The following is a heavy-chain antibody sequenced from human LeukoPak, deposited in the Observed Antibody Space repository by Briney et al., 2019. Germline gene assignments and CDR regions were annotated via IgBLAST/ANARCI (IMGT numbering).Heavy chain of an antibody. CDR3: AKAAGTGLGAFDI. V-gene: IGHV3-9*03. D-gene: IGHD6-13*01. Sequence: PGGSLRLSCAASGFTFDDYAMHWVRQAPGKGLEWVSGISWNSGSIGYADSVKGRFTISRDNAKNSLYLQMNSLRAEDMASYYCAKAAGTGLGAFDIWGQGTMVTVSS. CDR2: ISWNSGSI. J-gene: IGHJ3*02. CDR1: GFTFDDYA.